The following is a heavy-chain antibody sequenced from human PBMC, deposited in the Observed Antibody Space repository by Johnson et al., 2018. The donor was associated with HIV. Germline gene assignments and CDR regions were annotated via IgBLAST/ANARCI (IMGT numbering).Heavy chain of an antibody. V-gene: IGHV3-48*04. CDR1: GFTFDDYG. Sequence: MMLVESGGRVVRPGESLRLSCAASGFTFDDYGMSWVRQAPGKGLEWVSYISSSGSTIFYADSVKGRFTISRDNAKNSLYLQMSSLRAEDTAVYYCARIPGSGWEHDAFDIWGQGTLVTVSS. J-gene: IGHJ3*02. CDR3: ARIPGSGWEHDAFDI. CDR2: ISSSGSTI. D-gene: IGHD6-19*01.